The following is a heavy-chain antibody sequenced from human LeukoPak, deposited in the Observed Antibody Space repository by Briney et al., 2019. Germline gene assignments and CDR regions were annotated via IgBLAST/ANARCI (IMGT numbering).Heavy chain of an antibody. CDR1: GGTFSSYA. CDR3: ARDPSDWLGRYYGMDV. J-gene: IGHJ6*02. CDR2: IIPILGIA. V-gene: IGHV1-69*04. D-gene: IGHD3-9*01. Sequence: ASVKVSCKASGGTFSSYAISWVRQAPGQGLEWMGRIIPILGIANYAQKFQGRVTITADKSTSTAYMELSSLRSEDTAVYYCARDPSDWLGRYYGMDVWGQGTTVTVSS.